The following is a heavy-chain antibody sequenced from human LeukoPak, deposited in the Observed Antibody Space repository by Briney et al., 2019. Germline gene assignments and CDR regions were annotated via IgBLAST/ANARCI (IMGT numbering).Heavy chain of an antibody. Sequence: ASVKVSCKASGYTFAGYYMHWVRQAPGQGLEWMGWINPNSGGTNYAQKFQGRVTMTRDTSINTAYMELSRLRSDDTAVYYCARRGSITMIVGNYYFDYWGQGTLVTVSS. CDR2: INPNSGGT. CDR3: ARRGSITMIVGNYYFDY. V-gene: IGHV1-2*02. D-gene: IGHD3-22*01. J-gene: IGHJ4*02. CDR1: GYTFAGYY.